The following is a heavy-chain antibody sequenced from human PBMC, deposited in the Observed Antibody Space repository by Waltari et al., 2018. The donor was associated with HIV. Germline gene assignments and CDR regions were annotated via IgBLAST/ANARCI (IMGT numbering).Heavy chain of an antibody. J-gene: IGHJ6*02. CDR1: GFIFSRYW. CDR2: IKEDGSAK. CDR3: ARITIFGVVNDYGMDV. Sequence: EVQLVESGGGLVQPGGSLRLSCAASGFIFSRYWMSWFRQAPGKGGGWVANIKEDGSAKYYVDSVKCRFTISRDNAKNSLYLQMNSLRAEDTAVYYCARITIFGVVNDYGMDVWGQGTTVTVSS. V-gene: IGHV3-7*01. D-gene: IGHD3-3*01.